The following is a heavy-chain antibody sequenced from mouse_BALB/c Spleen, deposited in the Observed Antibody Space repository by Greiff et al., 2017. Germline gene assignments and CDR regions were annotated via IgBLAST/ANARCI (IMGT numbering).Heavy chain of an antibody. CDR3: TRDGGNYGGYAMDY. V-gene: IGHV5-6-4*01. CDR2: ISSGGSYT. D-gene: IGHD2-1*01. Sequence: EVKLLESGGGLVKPGGSLKLSCAASGFTFSSYTMSWVRQTPEKRLEWVATISSGGSYTYYPDSVKGRFTISRDNAKNTLYLQMRSLKSEDTAMYYCTRDGGNYGGYAMDYWGQGTSVTVSS. J-gene: IGHJ4*01. CDR1: GFTFSSYT.